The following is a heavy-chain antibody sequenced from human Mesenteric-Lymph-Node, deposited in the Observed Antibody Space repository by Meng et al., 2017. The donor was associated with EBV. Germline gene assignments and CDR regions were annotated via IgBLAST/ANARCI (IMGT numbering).Heavy chain of an antibody. D-gene: IGHD1-26*01. V-gene: IGHV4-39*01. CDR3: ARHDSGTFGYYFDS. CDR2: IYYSGST. CDR1: GGSISSASYY. J-gene: IGHJ4*02. Sequence: QLQLEESGPGLVKPSETLSLMCTVSGGSISSASYYWGWIRQPPGKGLEWIGSIYYSGSTYYSPSLKSRVTISVDTSNNHFSLKLSSVTPADTAVYYCARHDSGTFGYYFDSWGQGSLVTVSS.